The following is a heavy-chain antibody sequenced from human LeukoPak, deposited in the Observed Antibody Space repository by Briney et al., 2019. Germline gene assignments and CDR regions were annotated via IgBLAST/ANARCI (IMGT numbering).Heavy chain of an antibody. D-gene: IGHD6-13*01. V-gene: IGHV4-34*01. CDR1: GGSFSGYY. CDR3: ARVSSSSPFYYYGMGV. Sequence: SETLSLTCAVYGGSFSGYYWIWIRQPPGKGLEWIGEINHSGSTNYNPSLKSRVAISVDTSKNQFSLKLSSVTAADTAVYYCARVSSSSPFYYYGMGVWGQGTTVTVSS. J-gene: IGHJ6*02. CDR2: INHSGST.